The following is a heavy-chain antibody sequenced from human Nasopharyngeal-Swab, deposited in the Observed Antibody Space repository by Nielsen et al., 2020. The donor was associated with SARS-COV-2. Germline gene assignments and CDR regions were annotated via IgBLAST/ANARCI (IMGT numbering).Heavy chain of an antibody. CDR2: TYYRSTWYN. CDR1: GDSVSSNSAT. J-gene: IGHJ4*02. V-gene: IGHV6-1*01. D-gene: IGHD6-6*01. Sequence: SETLSLTCAISGDSVSSNSATWNWIRQSQSRGLEWLGRTYYRSTWYNDYAVSVKSRITINSDTSKNQFSLQLNSVTPEDTAVYYCASDRRSGTSSLRFDCWGQGILVTVSS. CDR3: ASDRRSGTSSLRFDC.